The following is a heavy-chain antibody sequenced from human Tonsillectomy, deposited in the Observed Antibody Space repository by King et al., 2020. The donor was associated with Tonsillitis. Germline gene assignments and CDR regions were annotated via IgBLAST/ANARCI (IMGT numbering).Heavy chain of an antibody. CDR2: ISFDGANT. V-gene: IGHV3-33*05. CDR3: ARERLYNVGWGIDH. J-gene: IGHJ4*02. Sequence: QLVQSGAEVKKPGRSLRLSCETSGFIFSSYGMHWVRQAPGKGLEWVATISFDGANTHHSDSVTGRFTISRDNSKSTMYLQMNSLRAEDTAVYYCARERLYNVGWGIDHWGQGTLVTVSS. CDR1: GFIFSSYG. D-gene: IGHD1-14*01.